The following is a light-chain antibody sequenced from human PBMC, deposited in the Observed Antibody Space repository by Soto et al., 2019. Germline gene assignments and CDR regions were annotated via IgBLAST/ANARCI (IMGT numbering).Light chain of an antibody. CDR2: KAS. Sequence: DIQMPQCPSTLSASVGDRVTITCRASQSISSWLAWYQQKPGKAPKLLIYKASTLESGVPSRFSGSGSGTEFTLTISSLQPDDFATYYCQQYNSYPYSFGQATKLEIK. J-gene: IGKJ2*03. CDR1: QSISSW. V-gene: IGKV1-5*03. CDR3: QQYNSYPYS.